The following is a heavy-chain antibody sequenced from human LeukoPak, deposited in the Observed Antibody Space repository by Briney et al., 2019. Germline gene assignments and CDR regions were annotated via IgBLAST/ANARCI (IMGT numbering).Heavy chain of an antibody. Sequence: GASVKVSCKASGYTFTSYGISWVRQAPGQGLEWMGWISAYNGNTNYAQKLQGRVTMTTDTSTSTAYMELRSLRSDDTAVYYCARLSSGWYYYYYYMDVWGKGTTVTVSS. V-gene: IGHV1-18*01. CDR3: ARLSSGWYYYYYYMDV. CDR1: GYTFTSYG. D-gene: IGHD6-19*01. J-gene: IGHJ6*03. CDR2: ISAYNGNT.